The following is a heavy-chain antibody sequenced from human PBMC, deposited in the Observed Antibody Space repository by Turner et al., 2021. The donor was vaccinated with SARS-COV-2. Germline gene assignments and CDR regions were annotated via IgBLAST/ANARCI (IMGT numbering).Heavy chain of an antibody. Sequence: SCKVSGYTLTELSMHWVRQAPGKGLEWMGGFDPEDGATIYAQKFQGRVTMTEYTSTDTAYMELSSLRSEDTAVYYCATALPIMGGPNDGEYDFYCCMDVWGQGTTVTVSS. V-gene: IGHV1-24*01. CDR1: GYTLTELS. D-gene: IGHD4-17*01. CDR3: ATALPIMGGPNDGEYDFYCCMDV. J-gene: IGHJ6*02. CDR2: FDPEDGAT.